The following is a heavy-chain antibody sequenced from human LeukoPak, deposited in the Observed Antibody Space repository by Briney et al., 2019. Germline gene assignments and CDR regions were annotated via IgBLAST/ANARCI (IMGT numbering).Heavy chain of an antibody. V-gene: IGHV3-15*01. CDR2: IKSKTDGGTT. CDR1: GFTFSNAK. D-gene: IGHD2-15*01. J-gene: IGHJ4*02. CDR3: TATWRCSGGSCYVDY. Sequence: TGGSLRLSCAASGFTFSNAKMSWVRQAPGKGLEWVGRIKSKTDGGTTDYAAPVKGRFTISRDDSKNTLYLEMNSLKSEDTAVYYCTATWRCSGGSCYVDYWGQGTLVTVSS.